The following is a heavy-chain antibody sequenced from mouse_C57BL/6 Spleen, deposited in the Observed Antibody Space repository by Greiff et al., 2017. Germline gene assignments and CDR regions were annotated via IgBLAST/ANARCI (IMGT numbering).Heavy chain of an antibody. CDR2: IHPNSGST. Sequence: QVQLQQPGAELVKPGASVKLSCKASGYTFTSYWMHWVKQRPGQGLEWIGMIHPNSGSTNYNEKFKSKATLSVDKSSSTAYMQLSSLTSEDSAVYYCAKDWDDAMDYWGQGTSVTVSS. CDR3: AKDWDDAMDY. V-gene: IGHV1-64*01. CDR1: GYTFTSYW. D-gene: IGHD4-1*01. J-gene: IGHJ4*01.